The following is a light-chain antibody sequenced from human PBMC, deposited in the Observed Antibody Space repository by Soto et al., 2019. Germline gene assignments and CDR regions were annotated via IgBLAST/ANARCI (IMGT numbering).Light chain of an antibody. V-gene: IGKV1-27*01. J-gene: IGKJ4*01. CDR1: PDISNY. Sequence: DIQMTQSPSPPAASVGDIGPITCRASPDISNYLAWYQQKPGKVPKLLIYAASTLQSGVPSRFSGSGSGTDFTLTISSLQPEDVATYYCQKYNNAPQLTFGGGTKVDIK. CDR2: AAS. CDR3: QKYNNAPQLT.